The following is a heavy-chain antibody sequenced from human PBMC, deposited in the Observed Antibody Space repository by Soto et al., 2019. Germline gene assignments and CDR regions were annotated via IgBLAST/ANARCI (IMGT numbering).Heavy chain of an antibody. Sequence: ASVKVSCKASGYTFTSYGISWVRQAPGQGLEWMGWISAYNGNTNYAQKLQGRVTMTTDTSTSTVYMELRSLRSDDTAVYYCARVVVGATNWFDPWGQGTLVTVSS. J-gene: IGHJ5*02. CDR3: ARVVVGATNWFDP. CDR1: GYTFTSYG. V-gene: IGHV1-18*01. D-gene: IGHD2-15*01. CDR2: ISAYNGNT.